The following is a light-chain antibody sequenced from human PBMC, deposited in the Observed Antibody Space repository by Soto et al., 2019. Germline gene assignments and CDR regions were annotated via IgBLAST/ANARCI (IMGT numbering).Light chain of an antibody. V-gene: IGLV2-14*01. CDR2: EVT. Sequence: QSVLTQPASVSGSPGQSITISCTGTSSDIGDYGYVSWYQQHPGKAPKLIIYEVTNRPSGVSTRFSGSKSDNTASLTISGLQAEDEADYYCNSYTNRNSVIFGGGTK. CDR1: SSDIGDYGY. CDR3: NSYTNRNSVI. J-gene: IGLJ2*01.